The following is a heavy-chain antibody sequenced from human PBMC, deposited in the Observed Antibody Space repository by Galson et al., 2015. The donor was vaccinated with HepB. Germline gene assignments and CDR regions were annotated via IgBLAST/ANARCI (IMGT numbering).Heavy chain of an antibody. CDR1: GFTFSSYA. CDR3: ARERGQWLFHYYYGMDV. D-gene: IGHD6-19*01. V-gene: IGHV3-30*04. CDR2: ISYDGSNK. J-gene: IGHJ6*02. Sequence: SCAASGFTFSSYAMHWVRQAPGKGLEWVAVISYDGSNKYYADSVKGRFTISRDNSKNTLYLQMNSLRAEDTAVYYCARERGQWLFHYYYGMDVWGQGTTVTVSS.